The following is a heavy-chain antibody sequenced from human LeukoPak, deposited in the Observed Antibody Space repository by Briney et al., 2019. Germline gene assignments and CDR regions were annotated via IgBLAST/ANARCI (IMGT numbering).Heavy chain of an antibody. CDR1: GFTFSRHG. J-gene: IGHJ4*02. Sequence: GGSLRLSCAASGFTFSRHGMHWVRQAPGKGLEWVAVIWPDGSEKYYADSVEGRFTISRDTSKNTLYLHMNSLRAEDTAVYYCARDRGGTTIFGVDNDFDYWGQGTLVAVSS. D-gene: IGHD3-3*01. CDR2: IWPDGSEK. CDR3: ARDRGGTTIFGVDNDFDY. V-gene: IGHV3-33*01.